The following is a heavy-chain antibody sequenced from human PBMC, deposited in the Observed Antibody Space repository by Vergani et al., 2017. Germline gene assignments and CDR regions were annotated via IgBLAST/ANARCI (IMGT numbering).Heavy chain of an antibody. D-gene: IGHD1-26*01. Sequence: QVQLQQWGAGLLKPSETLTLTCAVYGGSFSGYYWSWIRQPPGKGLEWIGEINHSGSTNYNPSLKRRVIISVDTSKNQFSLKLNSVTAADTAVYYCARGLXKWERYDYYYYMDVWGKGTTVTVSS. CDR3: ARGLXKWERYDYYYYMDV. CDR2: INHSGST. CDR1: GGSFSGYY. V-gene: IGHV4-34*01. J-gene: IGHJ6*03.